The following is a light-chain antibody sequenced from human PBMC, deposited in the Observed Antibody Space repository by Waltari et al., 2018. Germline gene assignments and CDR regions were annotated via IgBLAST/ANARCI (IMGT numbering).Light chain of an antibody. CDR1: QSLVHSDGNTY. J-gene: IGKJ2*01. Sequence: VVMTQSPLSLPGTLGQPASISCRSSQSLVHSDGNTYLEWFQQRPGQSPRRLIYKVSNRDSGVPDRFSGRGSGTDFTLKISRVEAEDVGLYYCMQVTHWPHTFGQGTSLEI. CDR2: KVS. V-gene: IGKV2-30*02. CDR3: MQVTHWPHT.